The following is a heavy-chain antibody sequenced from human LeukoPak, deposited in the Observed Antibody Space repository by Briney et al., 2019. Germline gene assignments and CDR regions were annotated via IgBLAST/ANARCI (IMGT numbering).Heavy chain of an antibody. V-gene: IGHV4-59*08. CDR2: IYYSGRT. J-gene: IGHJ4*02. Sequence: SETLSFTCTVSGGSISTYYWSWIRQPPGKGLEWIRYIYYSGRTNYNASLKSRVTISVDTSKNQFSLKLTSVTAADTAVYYCATRVEQWLTPFDYWGQGTLVTVSS. CDR3: ATRVEQWLTPFDY. D-gene: IGHD6-19*01. CDR1: GGSISTYY.